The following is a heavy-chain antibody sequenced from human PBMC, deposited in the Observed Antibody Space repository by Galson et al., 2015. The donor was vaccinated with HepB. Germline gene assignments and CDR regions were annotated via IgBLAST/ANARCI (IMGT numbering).Heavy chain of an antibody. V-gene: IGHV3-23*01. CDR3: ARDFLRVAFDSGLPGD. CDR1: GFTFSSYA. D-gene: IGHD3-3*01. CDR2: ISGSGGST. J-gene: IGHJ4*02. Sequence: SLRLSCAASGFTFSSYAMSWVRQAPGKGLEWVSAISGSGGSTYYADSVKGRFTISRDNSKNTLYLQMNSLRAEDTAVYYCARDFLRVAFDSGLPGDWGQGTLVTVSS.